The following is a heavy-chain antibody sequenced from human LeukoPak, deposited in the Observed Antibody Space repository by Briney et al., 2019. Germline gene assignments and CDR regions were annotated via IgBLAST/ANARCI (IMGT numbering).Heavy chain of an antibody. CDR3: AKAYGYSTSWSLDY. J-gene: IGHJ4*02. CDR1: GFTFNTYA. Sequence: GGSLRLYCAASGFTFNTYAMHWVRQAPGKGLEWVAFIRYDGSNKYYADSVKGRFTISRDNSKNTVYLQMNSLRAEDTAVYYCAKAYGYSTSWSLDYWGQGTLVTVSS. D-gene: IGHD6-13*01. CDR2: IRYDGSNK. V-gene: IGHV3-30*02.